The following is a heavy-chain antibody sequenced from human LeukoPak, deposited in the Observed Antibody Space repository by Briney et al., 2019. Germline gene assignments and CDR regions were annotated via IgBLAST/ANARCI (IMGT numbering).Heavy chain of an antibody. J-gene: IGHJ6*03. CDR1: GGSISSYY. CDR2: IYYSRST. Sequence: PSETLSLTCTVSGGSISSYYWSWIRQPPGKGLEWIGYIYYSRSTNYNPSLKSRVTISVDTSKNQFSLKLSSVTAADTAVYYCARGNYYYYYMDVWGKGTTVTISS. CDR3: ARGNYYYYYMDV. V-gene: IGHV4-59*01.